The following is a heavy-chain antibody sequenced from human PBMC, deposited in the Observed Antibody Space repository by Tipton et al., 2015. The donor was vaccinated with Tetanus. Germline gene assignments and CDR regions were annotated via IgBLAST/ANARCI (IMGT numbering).Heavy chain of an antibody. V-gene: IGHV3-21*06. Sequence: SLRLSCAGSGFMFSSYGMSWVRQSPGKGLEWVSLIVGSGVATYYADSVRGRFSISRDNAKNSLYLQMNSLRADDTAVYYCARDQSPGYDFWSGYLAPSDYWGQGTPVTVSS. CDR3: ARDQSPGYDFWSGYLAPSDY. CDR1: GFMFSSYG. CDR2: IVGSGVAT. J-gene: IGHJ4*02. D-gene: IGHD3-3*01.